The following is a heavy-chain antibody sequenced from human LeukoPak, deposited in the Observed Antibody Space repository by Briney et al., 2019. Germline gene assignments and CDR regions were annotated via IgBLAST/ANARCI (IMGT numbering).Heavy chain of an antibody. CDR3: ARGGRASWPVFDY. CDR1: GFTFSSYG. V-gene: IGHV3-33*01. D-gene: IGHD2-2*01. Sequence: PGGSLRLSCAASGFTFSSYGMHWVRHGPRKGLGWVAVIWYDGSIKSYADSVKGRITISRENSKNTMYLQMNSLRAEDTAVFYCARGGRASWPVFDYWGQGTLVTVSS. J-gene: IGHJ4*02. CDR2: IWYDGSIK.